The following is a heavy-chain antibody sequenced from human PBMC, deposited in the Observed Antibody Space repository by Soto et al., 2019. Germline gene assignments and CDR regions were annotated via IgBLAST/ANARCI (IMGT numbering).Heavy chain of an antibody. CDR3: ARDYYDSSPLG. V-gene: IGHV3-7*03. Sequence: GGSLRLSCAVSGFNFRDFWMSWVRQAPGKGLEWVANIKQDGSERYYVDSVKGRFTVSRDNTKNSLYLQMNSLRAEDTAMYYCARDYYDSSPLGWGQGTLVTVSS. CDR2: IKQDGSER. D-gene: IGHD3-22*01. J-gene: IGHJ4*02. CDR1: GFNFRDFW.